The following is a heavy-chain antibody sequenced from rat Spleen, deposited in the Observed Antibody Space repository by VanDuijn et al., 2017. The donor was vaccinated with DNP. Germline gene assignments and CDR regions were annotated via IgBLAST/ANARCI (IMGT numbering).Heavy chain of an antibody. CDR2: ITNNGDGS. Sequence: EVQLVESGGGLAQPGRSLKLSCAASGFNFKAYWMGWVRQAPGKGLEWVASITNNGDGSYYSDSVKGRFTISRDNAKSSLYLQMDSLRSEDTSTYYCAKDGDSSYIDYFDYWGQGVMVTVSS. CDR1: GFNFKAYW. V-gene: IGHV5-31*01. D-gene: IGHD1-2*01. J-gene: IGHJ2*01. CDR3: AKDGDSSYIDYFDY.